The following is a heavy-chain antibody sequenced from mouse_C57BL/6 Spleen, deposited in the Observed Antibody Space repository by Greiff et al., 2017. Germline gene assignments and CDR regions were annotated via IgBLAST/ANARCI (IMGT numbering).Heavy chain of an antibody. Sequence: QVQLQQPGAELVKPGASVKLSCKASGYTFTSYWMHWVKQRPGQGLEWIGMIPPNSGSTNYNEKFKSKATLTVDKSSSTAYMQLSSLTSEDSAVYYCAREDLGSNYGFAYWGQGTLVTVSA. CDR3: AREDLGSNYGFAY. CDR2: IPPNSGST. V-gene: IGHV1-64*01. CDR1: GYTFTSYW. D-gene: IGHD2-5*01. J-gene: IGHJ3*01.